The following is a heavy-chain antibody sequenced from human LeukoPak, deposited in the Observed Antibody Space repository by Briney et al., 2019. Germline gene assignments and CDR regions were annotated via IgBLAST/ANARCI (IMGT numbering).Heavy chain of an antibody. V-gene: IGHV1-18*01. CDR2: ISAYNGNT. J-gene: IGHJ4*02. CDR1: GYTFTSYG. D-gene: IGHD3-3*01. CDR3: ARRSLPDYDFWSGYLCDY. Sequence: ASVKVSCKASGYTFTSYGISWVRQAPGQGLKWMGWISAYNGNTNYAQKLQGRVTMTTDTSTSTAYMELRSLRSDDTAVYYCARRSLPDYDFWSGYLCDYWGQGSLVTVSS.